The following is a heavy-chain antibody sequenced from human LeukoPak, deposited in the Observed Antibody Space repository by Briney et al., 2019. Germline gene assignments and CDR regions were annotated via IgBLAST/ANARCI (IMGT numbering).Heavy chain of an antibody. D-gene: IGHD2-2*01. CDR3: ARDGGYCSSTSCPGSSFDY. J-gene: IGHJ4*02. Sequence: ASVKVSCKVSGYTLTELSMHWVRQAPGKGLEWMGGFDPEDGETIYAQKFQGRVTMTTDTSTSTAYMELRSLRSDDTAVYYCARDGGYCSSTSCPGSSFDYWGQGTLVTVSS. CDR2: FDPEDGET. CDR1: GYTLTELS. V-gene: IGHV1-24*01.